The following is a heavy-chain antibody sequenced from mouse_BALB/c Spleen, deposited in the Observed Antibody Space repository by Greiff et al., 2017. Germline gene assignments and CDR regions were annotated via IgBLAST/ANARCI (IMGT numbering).Heavy chain of an antibody. V-gene: IGHV5-6-4*01. CDR2: ISSGGSYT. Sequence: EVHLVESGGGLVKPGGSLKLSCAASGFTFSSYTMSWVRQTPEKRLEWVATISSGGSYTYYPDSVKGRFTISRDNAKNTLYLQMSSLKSEDTAMYYCTRVEVRYYAMDYWGQGTSVTVSS. CDR1: GFTFSSYT. CDR3: TRVEVRYYAMDY. D-gene: IGHD2-14*01. J-gene: IGHJ4*01.